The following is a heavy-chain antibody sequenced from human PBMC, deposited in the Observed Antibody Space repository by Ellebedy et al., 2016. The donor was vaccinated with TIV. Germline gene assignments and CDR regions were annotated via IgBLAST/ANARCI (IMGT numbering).Heavy chain of an antibody. CDR2: IRGNGRDA. D-gene: IGHD3-10*01. CDR1: GFTFSSYA. Sequence: PGGSLRLSCAASGFTFSSYAMSWVRQAPGKGLEWVASIRGNGRDAFHADSVVQGRFTISRDTPKDAPYLQMNSLRAEDTAVYYCAKSASETMVRGSDYWGQGTLVTVSS. J-gene: IGHJ4*02. CDR3: AKSASETMVRGSDY. V-gene: IGHV3-23*01.